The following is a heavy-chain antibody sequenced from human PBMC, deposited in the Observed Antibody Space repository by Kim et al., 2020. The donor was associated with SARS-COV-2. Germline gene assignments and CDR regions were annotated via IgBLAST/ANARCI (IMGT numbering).Heavy chain of an antibody. Sequence: NYAQNPQGRVTMTTDTSTSTAYMELRSLRSDDTGVYYCAREKITMDAFDIWGQGTKVTVSS. J-gene: IGHJ3*02. CDR3: AREKITMDAFDI. V-gene: IGHV1-18*01. D-gene: IGHD3-3*01.